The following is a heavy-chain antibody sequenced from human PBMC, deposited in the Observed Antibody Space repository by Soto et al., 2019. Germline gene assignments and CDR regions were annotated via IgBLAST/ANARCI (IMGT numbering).Heavy chain of an antibody. CDR1: GFSLSTSGMC. V-gene: IGHV2-70*01. J-gene: IGHJ6*02. D-gene: IGHD5-12*01. Sequence: SGPTLVNPTQTLTLTCTFSGFSLSTSGMCVSWIRQPPGKALEWLALIDWDDDKYYSTSLKTRLTISKDTSKNQVVLTMTNMDPVDTATYYCARIVATTHYYYYGMDVWGQGTTVTVSS. CDR3: ARIVATTHYYYYGMDV. CDR2: IDWDDDK.